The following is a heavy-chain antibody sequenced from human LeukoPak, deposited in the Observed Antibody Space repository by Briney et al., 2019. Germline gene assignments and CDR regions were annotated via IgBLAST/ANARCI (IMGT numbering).Heavy chain of an antibody. Sequence: SETLSLTCTVSGGSISTSSYYWAWIRQPPGKGLEWIGTIHYSGTTYYKSSLTSRVTISVDTPKNQFSLNLSSVTAADTAVYYCARHRVAGTRAFDIWGQGTMVTVSS. V-gene: IGHV4-39*01. CDR1: GGSISTSSYY. CDR2: IHYSGTT. J-gene: IGHJ3*02. CDR3: ARHRVAGTRAFDI. D-gene: IGHD6-19*01.